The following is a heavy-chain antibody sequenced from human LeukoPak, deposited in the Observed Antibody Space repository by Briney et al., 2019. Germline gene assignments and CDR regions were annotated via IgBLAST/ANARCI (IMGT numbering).Heavy chain of an antibody. CDR1: QFTLGDYY. J-gene: IGHJ4*02. Sequence: GGSLRLSCAASQFTLGDYYMTWIRQAPGKGLEWVSYITNNGRTTYYADSVKGRFTISRDNAKNSLYLQMNSLRAEDTAVYYCAKLVTAIVHYWGQGTLVTVSS. V-gene: IGHV3-11*01. CDR3: AKLVTAIVHY. CDR2: ITNNGRTT. D-gene: IGHD2-21*02.